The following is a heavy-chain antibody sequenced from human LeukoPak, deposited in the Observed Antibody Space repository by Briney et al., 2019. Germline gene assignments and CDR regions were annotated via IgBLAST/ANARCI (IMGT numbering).Heavy chain of an antibody. CDR1: GFTFSSYN. D-gene: IGHD3-10*01. CDR2: ISSSSSTL. Sequence: GGSLRLSCAASGFTFSSYNMNWVRQAPGKGLEWVSYISSSSSTLDYADSVKGRFTISRDNAKSSLYLQMNSLRAKDTAVYYCARFYGSDDYFDYWGQGTLVTVSS. V-gene: IGHV3-48*04. J-gene: IGHJ4*02. CDR3: ARFYGSDDYFDY.